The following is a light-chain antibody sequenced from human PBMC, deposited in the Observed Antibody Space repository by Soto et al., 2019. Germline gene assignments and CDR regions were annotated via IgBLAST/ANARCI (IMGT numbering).Light chain of an antibody. CDR1: QSVSNY. CDR2: DAS. Sequence: EILLTQSPATLSLSPGERATLSCRASQSVSNYLAWYQQKPGQAPRLLVYDASNRAAGIPARFSGSGSRTDFTLTISSLEPEDFAVYYCQQRSNWPLTFGGGTKVESK. CDR3: QQRSNWPLT. V-gene: IGKV3-11*01. J-gene: IGKJ4*01.